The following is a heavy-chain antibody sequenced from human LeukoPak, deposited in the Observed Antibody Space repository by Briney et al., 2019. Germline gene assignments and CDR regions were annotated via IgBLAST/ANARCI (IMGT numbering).Heavy chain of an antibody. V-gene: IGHV4-59*08. CDR1: GGSISSYY. CDR3: ARGRTPEYLQH. J-gene: IGHJ1*01. CDR2: IYYSGSP. Sequence: SETLSLTCTVSGGSISSYYWSWIRQPPGKGLEWMGYIYYSGSPNYNPSLKSRVTISVDTSKNQFSLKLSSVAAADTAVYYCARGRTPEYLQHWGQGTLVTVSS.